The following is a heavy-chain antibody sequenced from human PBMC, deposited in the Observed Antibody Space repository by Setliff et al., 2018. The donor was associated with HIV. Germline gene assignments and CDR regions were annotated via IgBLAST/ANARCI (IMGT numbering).Heavy chain of an antibody. D-gene: IGHD3-10*01. CDR1: GGSFNNYH. Sequence: SETLSLTCTVSGGSFNNYHWSWIRQPAGKGLEWIGRIYDSGAANYKPSLKSRVTMSIDKSNNQFPLYLTSVTAADTAIYYCARDRHYYGSGSCGPWGQGILVTVSS. CDR2: IYDSGAA. J-gene: IGHJ5*02. CDR3: ARDRHYYGSGSCGP. V-gene: IGHV4-4*07.